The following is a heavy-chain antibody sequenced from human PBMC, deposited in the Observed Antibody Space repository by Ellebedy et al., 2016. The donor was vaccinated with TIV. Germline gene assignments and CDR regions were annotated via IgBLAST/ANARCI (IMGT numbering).Heavy chain of an antibody. CDR1: GGSISSYY. J-gene: IGHJ6*02. Sequence: SETLSLXCTVSGGSISSYYWSWIRQPPGKGLEWIGYIYYSGSTNYNPSLKSRVTISVDTSKNQFSLKLSSVTAADTAVYYCARVPLGQQLVPYLGEGYGMDVWGQGTTVTVSS. CDR3: ARVPLGQQLVPYLGEGYGMDV. V-gene: IGHV4-59*01. CDR2: IYYSGST. D-gene: IGHD6-13*01.